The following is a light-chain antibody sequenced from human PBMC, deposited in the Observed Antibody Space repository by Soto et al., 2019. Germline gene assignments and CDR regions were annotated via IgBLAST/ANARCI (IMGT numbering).Light chain of an antibody. CDR1: QSVSSN. CDR3: QQYGGSPRT. J-gene: IGKJ1*01. V-gene: IGKV3-20*01. Sequence: EIVMTQSPATLSVSPGERATLSCRASQSVSSNLAWYQQKPGQAPRLLISGASSRATGIPDRFSGSGSGTDFTLTISRLEPEDFAVYYCQQYGGSPRTFGQGTKVDIK. CDR2: GAS.